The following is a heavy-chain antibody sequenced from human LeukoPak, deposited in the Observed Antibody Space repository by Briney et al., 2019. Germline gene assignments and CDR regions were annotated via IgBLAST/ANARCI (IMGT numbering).Heavy chain of an antibody. CDR1: GYTFTGYY. V-gene: IGHV1-2*02. CDR2: INSDSGGT. J-gene: IGHJ3*02. D-gene: IGHD6-19*01. Sequence: ASVKVSCKASGYTFTGYYIYWVRQAPGQGLEWMGWINSDSGGTNSAQKFQGRVTMTRDTSISTAYMELSRLRSDDTAVYYCARESSSGDAFDIWGQGTMVTVSS. CDR3: ARESSSGDAFDI.